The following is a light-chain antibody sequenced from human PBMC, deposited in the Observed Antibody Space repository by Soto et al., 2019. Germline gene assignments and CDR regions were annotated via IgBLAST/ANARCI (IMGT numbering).Light chain of an antibody. V-gene: IGKV3-15*01. CDR2: DAS. J-gene: IGKJ1*01. Sequence: EIVMTQSPATLSVSPGERATLSCRASQSVSSNLAWYQQKPGQAPRLLIYDASTRATGIPARFSGSGSGTGFTLTIRSLQSEDFAVYYCQQYNNWWTFGQGTKVEIK. CDR3: QQYNNWWT. CDR1: QSVSSN.